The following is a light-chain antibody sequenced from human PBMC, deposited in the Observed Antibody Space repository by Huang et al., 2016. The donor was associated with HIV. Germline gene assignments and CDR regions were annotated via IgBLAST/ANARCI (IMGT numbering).Light chain of an antibody. CDR2: KAS. CDR3: QQYKTYPYT. V-gene: IGKV1-5*03. J-gene: IGKJ2*01. Sequence: DIQMTQSPSTLSAFVGARVSITCRANQNIGNWLAWYQQKAGKAPSLLIYKASTLEGGVPSRFSGSGSGTEFTLTISSLQSDDVATYYCQQYKTYPYTFGQGTKLELK. CDR1: QNIGNW.